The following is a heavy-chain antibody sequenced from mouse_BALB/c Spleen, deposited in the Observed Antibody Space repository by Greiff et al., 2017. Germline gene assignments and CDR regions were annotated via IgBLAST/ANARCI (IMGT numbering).Heavy chain of an antibody. V-gene: IGHV14-3*02. Sequence: VQLQQSGAELVKPGASVKLSCTASGFNIKDTYMHWVKQRPEQGLEWIGRIDPANGNTKYDPKFQGKATITADTASNTAYLQLSSLTSEDTAVYYCARADGSSMDYWGQGTSVTVSA. CDR2: IDPANGNT. CDR3: ARADGSSMDY. J-gene: IGHJ4*01. D-gene: IGHD2-3*01. CDR1: GFNIKDTY.